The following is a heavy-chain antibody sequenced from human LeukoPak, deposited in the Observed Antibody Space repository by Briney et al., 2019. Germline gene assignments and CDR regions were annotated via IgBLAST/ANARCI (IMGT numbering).Heavy chain of an antibody. CDR1: GFTFDDYA. D-gene: IGHD3-22*01. Sequence: GRSLRLSCAASGFTFDDYAMHWVRQAPGKGLEWVSGISWNSGSIGYADSVKGRFTISRDNAKNSLYLQMNSLRPEDMALYYCVKSIYYDSSGPFDYWGQGTLATVSS. J-gene: IGHJ4*02. CDR2: ISWNSGSI. CDR3: VKSIYYDSSGPFDY. V-gene: IGHV3-9*03.